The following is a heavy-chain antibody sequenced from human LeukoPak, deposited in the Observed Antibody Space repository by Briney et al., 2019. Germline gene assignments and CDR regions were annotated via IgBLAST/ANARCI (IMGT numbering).Heavy chain of an antibody. CDR2: MSSSSTTI. Sequence: PGGSLRLSCAASGFTFGSYSMNWVRQAPGKGLEGVSYMSSSSTTINYADSVKGRFTISRDNAKNSLYLQMNSLRAEDTAVYYCARGEWALFDYWGQGTLVTVSS. CDR1: GFTFGSYS. V-gene: IGHV3-48*01. J-gene: IGHJ4*02. CDR3: ARGEWALFDY. D-gene: IGHD2-8*01.